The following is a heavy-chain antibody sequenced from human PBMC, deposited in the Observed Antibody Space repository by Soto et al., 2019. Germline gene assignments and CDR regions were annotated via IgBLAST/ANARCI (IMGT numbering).Heavy chain of an antibody. CDR2: IYNNETF. V-gene: IGHV4-61*01. CDR3: ARVPLRYSSSHNFDS. CDR1: GASVSRGSFY. Sequence: PAETLSLTCAVSGASVSRGSFYWIWIRHPPGKGLEWIGFIYNNETFNYNPSLKSRVTLSVDTSKHQFSLKLSSVTAADTAVYYCARVPLRYSSSHNFDSWGQGALVTVSS. D-gene: IGHD6-19*01. J-gene: IGHJ4*02.